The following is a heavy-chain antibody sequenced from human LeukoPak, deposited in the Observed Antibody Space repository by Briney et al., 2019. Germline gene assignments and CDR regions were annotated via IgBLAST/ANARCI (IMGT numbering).Heavy chain of an antibody. D-gene: IGHD6-6*01. V-gene: IGHV3-23*01. CDR3: AKAGGIAARRGYFDY. CDR2: ISGSGGST. Sequence: GRSLRLSCAASGFTFSSYAMSWVRQAPGKGLEWVSAISGSGGSTYYADSVKGRFTISRDNSKNTLYLQMNSLRAEDTAVYYCAKAGGIAARRGYFDYWGQGTLVTVSS. J-gene: IGHJ4*02. CDR1: GFTFSSYA.